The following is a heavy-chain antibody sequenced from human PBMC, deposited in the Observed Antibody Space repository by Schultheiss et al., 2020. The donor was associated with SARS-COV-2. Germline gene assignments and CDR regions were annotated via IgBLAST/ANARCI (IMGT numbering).Heavy chain of an antibody. CDR1: GFIFNIYA. J-gene: IGHJ4*02. CDR2: ISYDGSNK. Sequence: GGSLRLSCAASGFIFNIYAMHWVRQAPGKGLEWVAVISYDGSNKYYADSVKGQFTISRDNSKNTLYLQMNSLRAEDTAVYYCARGYSSSLYWGQGTLVTVSS. CDR3: ARGYSSSLY. V-gene: IGHV3-30*04. D-gene: IGHD6-13*01.